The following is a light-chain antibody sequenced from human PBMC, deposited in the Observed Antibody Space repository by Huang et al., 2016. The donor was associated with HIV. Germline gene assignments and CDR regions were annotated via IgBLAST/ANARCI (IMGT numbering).Light chain of an antibody. V-gene: IGKV1-33*01. CDR1: QDISNS. Sequence: DIQMTQSPSSLSASVGDRVIITCQASQDISNSLNWYQQKPDKSPKRLIYDASNLETGVPSRFNGSGSGTDFTFTISSLQPEDVATYYGQQYDNLRGYTFGQGTKLEIK. J-gene: IGKJ2*01. CDR3: QQYDNLRGYT. CDR2: DAS.